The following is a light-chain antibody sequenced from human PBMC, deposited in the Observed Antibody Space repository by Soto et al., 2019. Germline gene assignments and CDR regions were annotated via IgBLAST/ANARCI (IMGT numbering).Light chain of an antibody. Sequence: QAVVTQPPSASGTPGQRVTISCSGSSSNIGSNTVNWYQQLPGAAPRLLIHHDTQRPSGVPDRFSASKSGTSASLAISGLQSEDEADYYCAPWDDSLNGPVFGGGTQLTVL. CDR3: APWDDSLNGPV. CDR2: HDT. V-gene: IGLV1-44*01. CDR1: SSNIGSNT. J-gene: IGLJ2*01.